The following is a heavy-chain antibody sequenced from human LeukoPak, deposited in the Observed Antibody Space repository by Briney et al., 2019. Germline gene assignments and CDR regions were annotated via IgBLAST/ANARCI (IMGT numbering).Heavy chain of an antibody. Sequence: ASVKVSCKASGYTFTSYDINWVRQAPGQGLEWMGIINPSGGSTSYAQKFQGRVTMTRDTSTSTVYMELSSLRSEDTAVYYCARALKKYSSSWYADAFDIWGQGTMVTVSS. J-gene: IGHJ3*02. CDR3: ARALKKYSSSWYADAFDI. CDR2: INPSGGST. D-gene: IGHD6-13*01. V-gene: IGHV1-46*01. CDR1: GYTFTSYD.